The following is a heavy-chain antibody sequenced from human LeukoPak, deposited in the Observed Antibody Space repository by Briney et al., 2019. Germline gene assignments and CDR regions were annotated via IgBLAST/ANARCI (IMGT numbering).Heavy chain of an antibody. V-gene: IGHV1-46*01. D-gene: IGHD5-18*01. Sequence: ASVKVSCKASGYTFTSYYMHWVRQAPGQGLEWMGIINPSGGSTSYAQKFQGRVTMTRDMSTSTVYMELSSLRSEDTAVYYCANGRGIQLWFDYWGQGTLVTVSS. J-gene: IGHJ5*01. CDR3: ANGRGIQLWFDY. CDR2: INPSGGST. CDR1: GYTFTSYY.